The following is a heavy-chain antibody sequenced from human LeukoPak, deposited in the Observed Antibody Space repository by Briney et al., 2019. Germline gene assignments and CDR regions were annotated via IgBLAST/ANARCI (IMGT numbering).Heavy chain of an antibody. J-gene: IGHJ6*02. CDR2: TYYRSKWYY. CDR3: ALARSEYHYGMDV. Sequence: SPTLSLTFAISGDSVSSISVAWNWLRQSPSRGLEWLGRTYYRSKWYYEYAVSVKGRININPDPSKNQFSLQLNSVTPEDTAVYYCALARSEYHYGMDVWGQGTTVTVSS. CDR1: GDSVSSISVA. V-gene: IGHV6-1*01.